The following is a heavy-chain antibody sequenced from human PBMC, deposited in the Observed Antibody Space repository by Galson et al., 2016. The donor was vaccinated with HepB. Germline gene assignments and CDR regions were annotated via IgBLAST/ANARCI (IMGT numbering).Heavy chain of an antibody. CDR1: GFSISNHW. J-gene: IGHJ4*02. CDR3: ARIAADGSTFDY. D-gene: IGHD6-13*01. V-gene: IGHV3-7*03. CDR2: INQDGSVE. Sequence: SLRLSCAASGFSISNHWMSWVRQAPGKGLEWVANINQDGSVEKYADSVRGRFTVFKDNAKNSVYLQLNSLSADDTAMFYCARIAADGSTFDYWGQGTLVTVSS.